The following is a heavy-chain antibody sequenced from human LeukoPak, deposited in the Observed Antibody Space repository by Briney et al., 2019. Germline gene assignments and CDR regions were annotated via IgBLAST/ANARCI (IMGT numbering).Heavy chain of an antibody. CDR2: INHSGST. CDR1: GGSFSCYY. Sequence: SETLSLTCAVYGGSFSCYYWSWIRQPPGKGLEWIGEINHSGSTNYNPSLKSRVTISVDTSKNQFSLQLSSVTAADTAVYYCARGRNFWSGYLIHMDVWGKGTTVTVSS. J-gene: IGHJ6*03. D-gene: IGHD3-3*01. V-gene: IGHV4-34*01. CDR3: ARGRNFWSGYLIHMDV.